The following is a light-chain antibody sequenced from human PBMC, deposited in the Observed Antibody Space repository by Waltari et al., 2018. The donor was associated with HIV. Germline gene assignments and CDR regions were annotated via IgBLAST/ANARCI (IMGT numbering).Light chain of an antibody. Sequence: EIVMTQSPATLSVSPGDRATLSCRASQSISNNLAWYQQKPGQPPRLLIYGASTRATGVPARFSGSGFGTDFTLTINSLQSEDFAVYCCQQYNDWPLFTFGPGTKVEIK. J-gene: IGKJ3*01. V-gene: IGKV3-15*01. CDR2: GAS. CDR1: QSISNN. CDR3: QQYNDWPLFT.